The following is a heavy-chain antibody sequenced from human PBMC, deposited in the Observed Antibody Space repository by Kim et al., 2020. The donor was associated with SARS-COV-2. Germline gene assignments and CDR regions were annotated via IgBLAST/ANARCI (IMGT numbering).Heavy chain of an antibody. CDR1: GGSFSGYH. J-gene: IGHJ3*02. V-gene: IGHV4-34*01. D-gene: IGHD6-13*01. CDR2: INHSGST. CDR3: ARGIAAAGTQWLVGDAFD. Sequence: SETLSLTCAVYGGSFSGYHWSWIRQPPGKGLEWIGEINHSGSTNYNPSLKSRVTISVDTSKNQFSLKLSSVTAADTAVYYCARGIAAAGTQWLVGDAFD.